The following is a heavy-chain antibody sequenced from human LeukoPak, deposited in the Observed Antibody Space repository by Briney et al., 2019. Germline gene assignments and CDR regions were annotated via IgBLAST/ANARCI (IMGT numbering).Heavy chain of an antibody. D-gene: IGHD4-23*01. Sequence: GGSLRLSCVASGFTFTTYSMNWVRQAPGKGLGWISSISSSSSYIHYADSVKGRFTISRDNANSSVELQMNSLRAEDTAVYYCAKRAGRGNSYQFMDVWGRGTTVTVSS. V-gene: IGHV3-21*06. CDR2: ISSSSSYI. CDR3: AKRAGRGNSYQFMDV. J-gene: IGHJ6*03. CDR1: GFTFTTYS.